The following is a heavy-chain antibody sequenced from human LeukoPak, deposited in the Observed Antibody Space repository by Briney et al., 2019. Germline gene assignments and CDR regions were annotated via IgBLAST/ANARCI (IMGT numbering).Heavy chain of an antibody. Sequence: GGSLRLSCAVSAFTFSDNYMTWIRQAPGKGLESVSYISPSGTDISYADSVKGRFTISRDNAKNSLYLQMNSLRAEDTAVYYCARGKGYSYGTYYYYMDVWGKGTTVTVSS. J-gene: IGHJ6*03. D-gene: IGHD5-18*01. V-gene: IGHV3-11*04. CDR3: ARGKGYSYGTYYYYMDV. CDR1: AFTFSDNY. CDR2: ISPSGTDI.